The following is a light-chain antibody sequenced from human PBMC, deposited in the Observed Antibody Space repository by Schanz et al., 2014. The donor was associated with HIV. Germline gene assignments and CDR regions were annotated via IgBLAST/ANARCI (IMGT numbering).Light chain of an antibody. Sequence: EIVLTQSPATLSLSPGERATLSCRASQSVSRFLAWYQHKPGQAPRLLIYDTSNRATGIPARFSGSGSGTDFTLTINRMEPEDYAVYYCQQYGSPPWTFGQGTKVEGK. V-gene: IGKV3-11*01. CDR1: QSVSRF. J-gene: IGKJ1*01. CDR2: DTS. CDR3: QQYGSPPWT.